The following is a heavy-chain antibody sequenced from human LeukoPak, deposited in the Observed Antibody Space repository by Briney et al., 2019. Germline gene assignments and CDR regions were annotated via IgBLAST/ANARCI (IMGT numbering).Heavy chain of an antibody. Sequence: TASGTLSLTCAVSGGSISSSSYYWGWIRQPPGKGLEWIGSIYYSGSTYYNPSLKSRVTISVDTSKNQSSLKLSSVTAADTAVYYCARAYVPGAAHDAFDIWGQGTMVTVSS. CDR1: GGSISSSSYY. V-gene: IGHV4-39*07. CDR2: IYYSGST. D-gene: IGHD1-14*01. J-gene: IGHJ3*02. CDR3: ARAYVPGAAHDAFDI.